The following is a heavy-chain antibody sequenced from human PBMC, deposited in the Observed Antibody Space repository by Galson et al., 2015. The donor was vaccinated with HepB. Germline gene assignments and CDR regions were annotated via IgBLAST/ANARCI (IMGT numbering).Heavy chain of an antibody. J-gene: IGHJ2*01. V-gene: IGHV4-34*01. D-gene: IGHD4-17*01. CDR3: ARGGDGDYPDWYFDL. CDR1: GGSFSGYY. CDR2: INHSGST. Sequence: ETLSLTCAVYGGSFSGYYWSWIRQPPGKGLEWIGEINHSGSTNYNPSLKSRVTISVDTSKNQFALKLSSVTAADTAVYYCARGGDGDYPDWYFDLWGRGTLVTVSS.